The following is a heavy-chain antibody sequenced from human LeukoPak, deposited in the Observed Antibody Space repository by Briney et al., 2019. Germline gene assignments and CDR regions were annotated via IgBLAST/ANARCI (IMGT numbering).Heavy chain of an antibody. Sequence: SETLSLTCTVSGYAITSGGYYWSWIRQPPGKGLEWIGYIYHSGSTYYNPSLKSRVTISVDRSKNQFSLKLSSVTAADTAVYYCAGSFGSFYYFDYWGQGTLVTVSS. CDR2: IYHSGST. V-gene: IGHV4-30-2*01. D-gene: IGHD2/OR15-2a*01. CDR1: GYAITSGGYY. CDR3: AGSFGSFYYFDY. J-gene: IGHJ4*02.